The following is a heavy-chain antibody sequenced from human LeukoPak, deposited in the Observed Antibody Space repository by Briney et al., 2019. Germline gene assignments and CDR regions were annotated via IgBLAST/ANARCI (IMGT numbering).Heavy chain of an antibody. CDR2: INHSGST. J-gene: IGHJ4*02. Sequence: PSETLSLTCAVYGGSFSGYYWSWIRQPPGKGLEWIGEINHSGSTNYNPSLKSRVTISVDTSKNQFSLKLSSVTAADTAVYYCARTTPGYWGQGTLVTVSS. V-gene: IGHV4-34*01. CDR3: ARTTPGY. D-gene: IGHD1-14*01. CDR1: GGSFSGYY.